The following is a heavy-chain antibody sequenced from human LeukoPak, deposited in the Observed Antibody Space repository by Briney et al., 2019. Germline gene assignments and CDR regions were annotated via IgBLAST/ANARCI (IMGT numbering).Heavy chain of an antibody. J-gene: IGHJ4*02. Sequence: PSETLSLTCAVYGGSFSDYYWSWIRQPPGKGLEWIGEINHSGSTNYNPSLKSRVTISVDTSKNQFSLKLSSVTAADTAVYYCARHRLWGSGWYQNYFDYWGQGTLVTVSS. CDR2: INHSGST. CDR1: GGSFSDYY. V-gene: IGHV4-34*01. D-gene: IGHD6-19*01. CDR3: ARHRLWGSGWYQNYFDY.